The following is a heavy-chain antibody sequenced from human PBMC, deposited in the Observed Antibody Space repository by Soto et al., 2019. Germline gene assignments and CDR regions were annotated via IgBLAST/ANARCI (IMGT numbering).Heavy chain of an antibody. CDR2: IIPIFGTA. V-gene: IGHV1-69*13. J-gene: IGHJ3*02. CDR3: ARDIKCSGGSCYGDAFDI. Sequence: SVKVSCKASGGTFSSYAISWVRQAPGQGLEWMGGIIPIFGTANYAQKFQGRVTITADESTSTAYMELSSLRSEDTAVYYCARDIKCSGGSCYGDAFDIWGQGTMVTVSS. CDR1: GGTFSSYA. D-gene: IGHD2-15*01.